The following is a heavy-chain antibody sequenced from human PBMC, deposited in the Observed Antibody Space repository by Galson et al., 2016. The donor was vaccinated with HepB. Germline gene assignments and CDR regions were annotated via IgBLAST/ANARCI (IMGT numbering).Heavy chain of an antibody. D-gene: IGHD6-6*01. V-gene: IGHV3-23*01. CDR2: ISGSGGST. CDR3: AKVRQLAYSYGMDV. J-gene: IGHJ6*02. CDR1: GFTFSSYA. Sequence: SLRLSCAASGFTFSSYAMSWVHQAPGKGLEWVSAISGSGGSTYYADSVKGRFTISRDNSKNTLYLQMNSLRAEDTAVYYCAKVRQLAYSYGMDVWGQGTTVTVSS.